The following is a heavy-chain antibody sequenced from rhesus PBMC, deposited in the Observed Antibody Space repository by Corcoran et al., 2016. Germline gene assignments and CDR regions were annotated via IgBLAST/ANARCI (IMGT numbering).Heavy chain of an antibody. CDR3: ARDTFICGLDYFDY. Sequence: QVQLQESGPGLVKLSETLSRTCAVSGGPFSSSRWSWIRQPSGVGLEWVGEINGDSGRTNDNPSLKSRVTISKDPSKNQFSLELSAVTAADTAVYYCARDTFICGLDYFDYWGQGVLVTVSS. CDR2: INGDSGRT. CDR1: GGPFSSSR. J-gene: IGHJ4*01. D-gene: IGHD3-3*01. V-gene: IGHV4-80*01.